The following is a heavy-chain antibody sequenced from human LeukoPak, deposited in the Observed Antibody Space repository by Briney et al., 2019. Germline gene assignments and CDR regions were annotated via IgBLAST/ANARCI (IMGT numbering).Heavy chain of an antibody. CDR3: TIEKYYDSSGPIKH. CDR1: GFTFRNTW. J-gene: IGHJ1*01. D-gene: IGHD3-22*01. Sequence: GGSLRLSCAASGFTFRNTWMTWVRQAPGKGPEWVGHIKSKGDGGTTDYAASVNGRFTISRDDSENTLSLQMNSLKTEDTAVYFCTIEKYYDSSGPIKHWGQGTLVTVSS. V-gene: IGHV3-15*01. CDR2: IKSKGDGGTT.